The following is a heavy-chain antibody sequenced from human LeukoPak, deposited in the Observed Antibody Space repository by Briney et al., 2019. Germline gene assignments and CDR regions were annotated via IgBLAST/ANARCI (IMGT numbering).Heavy chain of an antibody. Sequence: GGSLRLSCAASGFTVSSKYMSWVRQAPGKGLEWVSVIYSGGSTYYADSVKGRFTISRDNSKNTLYLQMNSLRAEDTAVYYCARERRSIVGATDLDYWGQGTLVTVSS. J-gene: IGHJ4*02. CDR2: IYSGGST. D-gene: IGHD1-26*01. V-gene: IGHV3-66*01. CDR1: GFTVSSKY. CDR3: ARERRSIVGATDLDY.